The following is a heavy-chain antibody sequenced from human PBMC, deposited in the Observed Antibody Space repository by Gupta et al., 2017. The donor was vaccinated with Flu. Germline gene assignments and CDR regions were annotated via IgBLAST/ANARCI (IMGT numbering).Heavy chain of an antibody. CDR1: GGSFNSHY. CDR2: VNLSGSA. V-gene: IGHV4-34*01. Sequence: QVQLQQWGAGLLKPSETLSLTCAVYGGSFNSHYWTWIRQSPGKGLEWIGEVNLSGSANYNPSLKSRVTMSVDTSKNQFSLKLTPVTAADTAVYFCARKPPPSGIRSFDSSIKYGNWFDSWGRGTPVTVSS. D-gene: IGHD3-9*01. CDR3: ARKPPPSGIRSFDSSIKYGNWFDS. J-gene: IGHJ5*01.